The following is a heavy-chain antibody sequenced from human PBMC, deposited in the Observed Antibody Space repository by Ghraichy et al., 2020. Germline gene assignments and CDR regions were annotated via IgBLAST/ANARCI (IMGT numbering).Heavy chain of an antibody. CDR3: ARQSGWPLVT. Sequence: GESLNISCRGSGYSFTDYWIGWVRQMPGKGLEWMGIIYPGDSDTRYSPSFQGQVTISADKSITTAYLQWSSLKASDTAIYYCARQSGWPLVTWGQGTLVTVSS. V-gene: IGHV5-51*01. D-gene: IGHD6-19*01. J-gene: IGHJ4*02. CDR1: GYSFTDYW. CDR2: IYPGDSDT.